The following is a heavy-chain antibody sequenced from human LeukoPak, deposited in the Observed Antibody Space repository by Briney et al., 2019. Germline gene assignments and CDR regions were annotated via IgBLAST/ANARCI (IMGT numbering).Heavy chain of an antibody. D-gene: IGHD2-15*01. Sequence: GASVKVSCKASGYTFTVYHMHWVRQAPGQGLEWMGWINPNSGGTNYAQKFQGRVTMTRDTSISTAYMELSRLRSDDTAVYYCSRMNGRAVVAATYYWGQGTLVTVSS. V-gene: IGHV1-2*02. CDR2: INPNSGGT. CDR3: SRMNGRAVVAATYY. CDR1: GYTFTVYH. J-gene: IGHJ4*02.